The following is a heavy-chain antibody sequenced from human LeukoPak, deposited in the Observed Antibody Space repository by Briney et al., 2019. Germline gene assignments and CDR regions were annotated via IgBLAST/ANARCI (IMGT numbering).Heavy chain of an antibody. D-gene: IGHD6-19*01. Sequence: SETLSLTCTVSGDSISSFYWNWIRQPPGKGLEWIAYINYSGSTNYNPSLKSRVTISIHTSKNQFSLKLSSVTAADTAVYYCAKQSPDSSGWYDFDYWGQGTLVTVSP. V-gene: IGHV4-59*08. CDR3: AKQSPDSSGWYDFDY. CDR1: GDSISSFY. CDR2: INYSGST. J-gene: IGHJ4*02.